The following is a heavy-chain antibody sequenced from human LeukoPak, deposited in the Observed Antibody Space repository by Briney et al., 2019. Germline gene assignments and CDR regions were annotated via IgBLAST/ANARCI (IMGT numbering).Heavy chain of an antibody. CDR2: ISSSSYI. J-gene: IGHJ5*02. CDR1: GFTFSSYS. V-gene: IGHV3-21*01. CDR3: ARDRIVGATSFWFDP. D-gene: IGHD1-26*01. Sequence: GGSLRLSCAASGFTFSSYSMNWVRRAPGKGLEWVSSISSSSYIYYADSVKGRFTISRDNAKNSLYLQMNSLRAEDTAVYYCARDRIVGATSFWFDPWGQGTLVTVSS.